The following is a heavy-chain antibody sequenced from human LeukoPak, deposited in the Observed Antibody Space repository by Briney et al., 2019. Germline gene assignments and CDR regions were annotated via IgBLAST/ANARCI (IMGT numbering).Heavy chain of an antibody. CDR1: GYTFTSYD. J-gene: IGHJ5*02. Sequence: ASVKVPCKASGYTFTSYDISWVRQAPGQGLEWMGWMNPNSGNTGYAQKFQGRVTMTRNTSISTAYMELSSLRSEDTAVYYCARGGSDFWSGYFEANWFDPWGQGTLVTVSS. CDR3: ARGGSDFWSGYFEANWFDP. CDR2: MNPNSGNT. D-gene: IGHD3-3*01. V-gene: IGHV1-8*01.